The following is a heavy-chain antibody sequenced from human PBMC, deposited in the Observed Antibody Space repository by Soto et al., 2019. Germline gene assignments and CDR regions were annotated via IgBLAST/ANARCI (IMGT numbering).Heavy chain of an antibody. Sequence: SETLSLTCTVSGGSISSSSYYWGWIRQSPGKGLEWIGSFYYSGSTYYSPSLKSRVTISGDTSKKQISLRLSSVTATDTAVYYCARIAVASRYMDVWGKGATVTVSS. J-gene: IGHJ6*03. CDR3: ARIAVASRYMDV. CDR1: GGSISSSSYY. D-gene: IGHD6-19*01. V-gene: IGHV4-39*01. CDR2: FYYSGST.